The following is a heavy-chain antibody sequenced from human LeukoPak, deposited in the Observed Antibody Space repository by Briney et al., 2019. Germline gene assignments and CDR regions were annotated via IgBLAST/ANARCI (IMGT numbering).Heavy chain of an antibody. V-gene: IGHV3-33*01. CDR1: GFTFSSYG. Sequence: PGGSLRLSCAASGFTFSSYGMHWVRQVPGKGLEWVAVIWYDGSNKYYADSVKGRFTNSRDNSKNTLYLQMNSLGAEDTAVYYCARGPMGLPTYYFDYWGQGTLVTVSS. D-gene: IGHD5-24*01. J-gene: IGHJ4*02. CDR2: IWYDGSNK. CDR3: ARGPMGLPTYYFDY.